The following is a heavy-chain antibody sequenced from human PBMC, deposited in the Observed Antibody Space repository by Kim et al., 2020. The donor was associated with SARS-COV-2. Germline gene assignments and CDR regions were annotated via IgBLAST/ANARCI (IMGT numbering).Heavy chain of an antibody. CDR3: AKDPTTTMVRGVIPKGYYGMDV. V-gene: IGHV3-30*18. D-gene: IGHD3-10*01. Sequence: GGSLRLSCAASGFTFSSYGMHWVRQAPGKGLEWVAVISYDGSNKDYADSVKGRFTISRDNSKNTLSLQMNSLRAEDTAVYYCAKDPTTTMVRGVIPKGYYGMDVWGQGTTVTVSS. CDR1: GFTFSSYG. CDR2: ISYDGSNK. J-gene: IGHJ6*02.